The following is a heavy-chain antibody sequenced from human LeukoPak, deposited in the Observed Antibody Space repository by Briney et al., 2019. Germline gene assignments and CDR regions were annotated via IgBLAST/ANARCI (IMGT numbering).Heavy chain of an antibody. CDR2: MNPNSGNT. V-gene: IGHV1-8*01. J-gene: IGHJ4*02. Sequence: ASVKVSCKASEHTFTSYDINWVRQATGQGLEWMGWMNPNSGNTGYAQKFQGRVTMTRNTSISTAYMELSSLTFEDTAVYYCARGRHPGPTWISEYWGQGTLVTVSS. CDR1: EHTFTSYD. CDR3: ARGRHPGPTWISEY. D-gene: IGHD5-12*01.